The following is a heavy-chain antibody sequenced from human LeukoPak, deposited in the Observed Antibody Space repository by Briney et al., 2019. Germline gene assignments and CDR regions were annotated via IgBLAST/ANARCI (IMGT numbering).Heavy chain of an antibody. CDR1: GFNFSNYA. V-gene: IGHV3-23*01. J-gene: IGHJ6*02. CDR3: ARDAGLVGYGMDV. Sequence: GGSLRLSCAASGFNFSNYAMTWVRQAPGKGLEWVSGVTGSSSNTYYADSVKGRFPISRDNPKNVLYLEMNSLRVEDTAVYYCARDAGLVGYGMDVWGQGTTVTVSS. D-gene: IGHD2-8*02. CDR2: VTGSSSNT.